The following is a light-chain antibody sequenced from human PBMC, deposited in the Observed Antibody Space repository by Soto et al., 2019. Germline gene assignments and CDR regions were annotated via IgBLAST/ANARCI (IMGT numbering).Light chain of an antibody. Sequence: DIQMTQSPSTLSASVGDRVTITCRASQSISSWLAWYQQKPGKAPKLLIYDASSLESGVPSRFGGSGSGTEFTLTISSLQPDDFATYYCQQTYSTWTFGQGTKVEIK. CDR2: DAS. V-gene: IGKV1-5*01. CDR1: QSISSW. J-gene: IGKJ1*01. CDR3: QQTYSTWT.